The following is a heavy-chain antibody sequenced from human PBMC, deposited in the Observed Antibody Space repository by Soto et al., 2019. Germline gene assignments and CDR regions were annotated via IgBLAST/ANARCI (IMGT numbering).Heavy chain of an antibody. CDR1: RFTFSSYS. D-gene: IGHD5-18*01. J-gene: IGHJ6*02. V-gene: IGHV3-23*01. Sequence: GGSLRLSCAASRFTFSSYSMTWVRQAPGKGLEWVSLIGESGSPTYYADSVKGRFAISRDNSGNTLFLEMYSLRAEDTAVYYCARYIPGVRYYGMDVWGQGTTVTVSS. CDR2: IGESGSPT. CDR3: ARYIPGVRYYGMDV.